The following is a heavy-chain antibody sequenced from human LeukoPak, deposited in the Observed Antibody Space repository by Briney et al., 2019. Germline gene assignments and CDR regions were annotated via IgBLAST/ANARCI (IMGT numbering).Heavy chain of an antibody. J-gene: IGHJ4*02. V-gene: IGHV1-18*01. D-gene: IGHD2-21*01. CDR3: ARDSILGAPYTDY. CDR2: ISDHNGNP. Sequence: ASVKVSCKASGYIFTTYGISWVRQAPGQGLEWLGWISDHNGNPDYAETFQGRVTLTTDPSTSTAYLELTSLRSDDTAVYYCARDSILGAPYTDYWGQGTLVTVSS. CDR1: GYIFTTYG.